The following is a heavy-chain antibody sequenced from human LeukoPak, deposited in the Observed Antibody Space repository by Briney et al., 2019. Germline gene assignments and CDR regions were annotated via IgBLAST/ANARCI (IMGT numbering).Heavy chain of an antibody. CDR3: VRVSGYYGMDV. CDR2: INHSGST. Sequence: SETLSLTCAVYGGSFSGYYWSWIRQPPGKGLEWIGEINHSGSTNYNPSLKSRVTISVDTSKNQFSLKLSSVTAADTAVYYCVRVSGYYGMDVWGQGTTVTVSS. V-gene: IGHV4-34*01. D-gene: IGHD3-10*01. CDR1: GGSFSGYY. J-gene: IGHJ6*02.